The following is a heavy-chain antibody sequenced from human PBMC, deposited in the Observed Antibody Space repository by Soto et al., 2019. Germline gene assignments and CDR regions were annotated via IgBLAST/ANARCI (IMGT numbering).Heavy chain of an antibody. CDR3: ARGVSNSGAYYTGPSAYDL. CDR1: GGTFNGYG. V-gene: IGHV1-69*06. D-gene: IGHD3-10*01. J-gene: IGHJ3*01. CDR2: TVPVFDTS. Sequence: QVQLVQSGAVVKKPGSSVEVSCKASGGTFNGYGISWVRQAPGQGLEWMGGTVPVFDTSKYAPRFQGRVTITEDKSTSTAYMELSSVRSEDTAIYFCARGVSNSGAYYTGPSAYDLWGQGTLVIGSS.